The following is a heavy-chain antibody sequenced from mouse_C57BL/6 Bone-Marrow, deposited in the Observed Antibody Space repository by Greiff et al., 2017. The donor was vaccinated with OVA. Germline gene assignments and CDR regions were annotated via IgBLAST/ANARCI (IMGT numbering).Heavy chain of an antibody. Sequence: DVQLVESGEGLVKPGGSLKLSCAASGFTFSSYAMSWVRQTPGKSLEWVAYISSGGDYTYYADTVKGRVTLSRDNARSTLYLQMSSLKSEDTAMYYCTRVPYYYGSSFWAMDYWGQGTSVTVAS. V-gene: IGHV5-9-1*02. CDR1: GFTFSSYA. J-gene: IGHJ4*01. CDR2: ISSGGDYT. CDR3: TRVPYYYGSSFWAMDY. D-gene: IGHD1-1*01.